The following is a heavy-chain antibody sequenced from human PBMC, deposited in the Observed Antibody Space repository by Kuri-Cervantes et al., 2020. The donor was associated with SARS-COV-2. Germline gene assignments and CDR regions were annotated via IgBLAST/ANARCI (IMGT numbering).Heavy chain of an antibody. CDR2: INPNSGGT. J-gene: IGHJ4*02. CDR3: ARIPHPHDYGDPPLDY. Sequence: ASVKVSCKASGYTFTGYYMHWVRQAPGQGLEWMGWINPNSGGTNYAQKFQGRVTMTRDTSISTAYMELSRLRSDDTAVYYCARIPHPHDYGDPPLDYWGQGTLVTVSS. CDR1: GYTFTGYY. V-gene: IGHV1-2*02. D-gene: IGHD4-17*01.